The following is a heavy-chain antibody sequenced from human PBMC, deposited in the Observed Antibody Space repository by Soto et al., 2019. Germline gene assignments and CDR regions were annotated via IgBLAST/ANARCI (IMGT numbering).Heavy chain of an antibody. D-gene: IGHD3-16*02. CDR1: GYTFTSYD. Sequence: ASVKVSCKASGYTFTSYDINWVRQATGQGLEWMGWMNPNSGNTGYAQKFQGRVTMTRNTSISTAYMELSSLRSEDTAVYYCARVNMITYRGVILYNWFSSWGQGTLVPVSS. J-gene: IGHJ5*01. V-gene: IGHV1-8*01. CDR3: ARVNMITYRGVILYNWFSS. CDR2: MNPNSGNT.